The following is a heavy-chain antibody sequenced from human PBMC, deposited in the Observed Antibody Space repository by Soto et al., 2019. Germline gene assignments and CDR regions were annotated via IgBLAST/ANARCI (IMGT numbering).Heavy chain of an antibody. CDR3: ARAGHIVVVTAIPPWFDP. J-gene: IGHJ5*02. CDR1: GGTFSSYA. D-gene: IGHD2-21*02. V-gene: IGHV1-69*01. Sequence: QVQLVQSGAEVKKPGSSVKVSCKASGGTFSSYAISWVRQAPGQGLEWMGGIIPIFGTANYAQKFQGIVTITGDEATSTAYMELSSLRSEDTAVYYCARAGHIVVVTAIPPWFDPWGQGTLVTVSS. CDR2: IIPIFGTA.